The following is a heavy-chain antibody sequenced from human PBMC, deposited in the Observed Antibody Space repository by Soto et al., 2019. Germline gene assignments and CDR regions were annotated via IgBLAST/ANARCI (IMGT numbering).Heavy chain of an antibody. CDR1: GGSISSSSYY. Sequence: QLQLQESGPGLVKPSETLSLTCTVSGGSISSSSYYWGWIRQPPGKGLAWIGSIYYSGSTYYNPSLPIRVTIAEDTSKKQFSLQLSSVTAADTAVYYCARVAPQVPSYYYYYMDVWGKGTTVTVAS. V-gene: IGHV4-39*01. J-gene: IGHJ6*03. D-gene: IGHD2-15*01. CDR3: ARVAPQVPSYYYYYMDV. CDR2: IYYSGST.